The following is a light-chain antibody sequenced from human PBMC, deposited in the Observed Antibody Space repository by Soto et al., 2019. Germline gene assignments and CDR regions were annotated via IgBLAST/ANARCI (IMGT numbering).Light chain of an antibody. J-gene: IGLJ1*01. CDR2: GVT. V-gene: IGLV2-8*01. CDR1: SSDVGAYTY. Sequence: QCGLSQPASGPWSPGHSVTISCTGTSSDVGAYTYVSWYQQHPGKAPKLMIYGVTERPSGVPDRFSGSKSGNTASLTVSGLQTEDEAYYYCSSYAGSNNYVFGTGTKVTVL. CDR3: SSYAGSNNYV.